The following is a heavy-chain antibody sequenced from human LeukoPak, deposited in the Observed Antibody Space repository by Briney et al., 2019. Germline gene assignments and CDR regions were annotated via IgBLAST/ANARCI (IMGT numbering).Heavy chain of an antibody. J-gene: IGHJ3*02. CDR3: ARDGSGLGAFDI. V-gene: IGHV3-33*01. Sequence: PGGSLRLSCAASGFTFSSYGMHWVRQAPGRGLEWVAVIWNDGSHKYYADSVKGRFTISRDNSKNTLYLQMNSLRAEDTAVYYCARDGSGLGAFDIWGQGTMVTVSS. CDR2: IWNDGSHK. CDR1: GFTFSSYG. D-gene: IGHD3-10*01.